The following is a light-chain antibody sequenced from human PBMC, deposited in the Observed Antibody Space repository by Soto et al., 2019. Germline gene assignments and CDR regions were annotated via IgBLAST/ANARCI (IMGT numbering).Light chain of an antibody. CDR3: SSYAGSNLGV. J-gene: IGLJ1*01. Sequence: ALTQPPSASGSPGQSVTISCTGTSSDIGYYKYVSWYQQHPGKAPKLIIYEVIKRPSGVPDRFSGSKSGNTASLTVSGLQAEDEADYYCSSYAGSNLGVFGTGTKVTVL. V-gene: IGLV2-8*01. CDR1: SSDIGYYKY. CDR2: EVI.